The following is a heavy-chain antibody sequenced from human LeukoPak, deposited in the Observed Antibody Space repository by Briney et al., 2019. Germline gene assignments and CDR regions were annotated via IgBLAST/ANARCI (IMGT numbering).Heavy chain of an antibody. CDR1: GYTFTGYY. J-gene: IGHJ5*02. CDR3: ARGDSSGWYNWFDP. D-gene: IGHD6-19*01. V-gene: IGHV1-2*02. CDR2: INPNSGGT. Sequence: ASVKVSCKASGYTFTGYYMHWVRQAPGQGLEWMGWINPNSGGTNYAQKLQGRVTMTRDTSISTAYMELSRLRSDDTAVYYCARGDSSGWYNWFDPWGQGTLVTVSS.